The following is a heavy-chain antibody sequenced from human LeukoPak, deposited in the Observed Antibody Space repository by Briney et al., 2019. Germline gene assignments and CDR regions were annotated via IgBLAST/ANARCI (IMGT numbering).Heavy chain of an antibody. J-gene: IGHJ3*02. V-gene: IGHV3-23*01. Sequence: GGSLRLSCAASGFTFSSYAMSWVRQAPGKGLEWVSAISGSGGSTYYADSVKGRFTISRDNSKSTLYLQMNSLRAEDTAVYYCAKDFEAYVLWAPGRAFDIWGQGTMVTVSS. CDR1: GFTFSSYA. D-gene: IGHD3-16*01. CDR3: AKDFEAYVLWAPGRAFDI. CDR2: ISGSGGST.